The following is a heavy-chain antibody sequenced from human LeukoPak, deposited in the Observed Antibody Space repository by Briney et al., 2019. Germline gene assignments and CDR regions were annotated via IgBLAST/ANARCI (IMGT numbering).Heavy chain of an antibody. D-gene: IGHD3-3*01. CDR2: PIFGTA. Sequence: PIFGTANYAQKFQGRVTITTDESTSTAYMELSSLRSEDTAVYYCARARLSTIFGVVYYFDYWGQGTLVTVSS. J-gene: IGHJ4*02. CDR3: ARARLSTIFGVVYYFDY. V-gene: IGHV1-69*05.